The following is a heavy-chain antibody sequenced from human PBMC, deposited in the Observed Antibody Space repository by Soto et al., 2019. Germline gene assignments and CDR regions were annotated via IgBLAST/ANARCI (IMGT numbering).Heavy chain of an antibody. V-gene: IGHV3-23*01. CDR1: GFTFSSYA. Sequence: EVQLLESGGGLVQPGGSLRLSCAASGFTFSSYAMSWVRQAPGKGLEWVSAISGSGGSTYYADSVKSRFTISRDNSKNTLYLQMNSMRAEDTAVYYCVIAARQDYPFDYWGQGTLVTVAS. CDR3: VIAARQDYPFDY. CDR2: ISGSGGST. J-gene: IGHJ4*02. D-gene: IGHD6-6*01.